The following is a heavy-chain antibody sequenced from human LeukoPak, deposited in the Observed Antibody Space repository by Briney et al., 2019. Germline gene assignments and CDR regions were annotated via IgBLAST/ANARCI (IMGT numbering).Heavy chain of an antibody. D-gene: IGHD1-14*01. CDR1: GDSINSGRHY. J-gene: IGHJ4*02. CDR2: VYYSGST. Sequence: SETLSLTCTVSGDSINSGRHYWSWIRQPPGKGLEWIAYVYYSGSTKYNPSLQSRLTISADRPRNQFSLRVTSGTAADTAVYYCARTAPPEPKQWAFFDFWGQGVLVTVSS. CDR3: ARTAPPEPKQWAFFDF. V-gene: IGHV4-61*01.